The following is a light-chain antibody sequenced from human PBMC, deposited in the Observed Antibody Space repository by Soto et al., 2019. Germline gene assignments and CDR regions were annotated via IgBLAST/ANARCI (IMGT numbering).Light chain of an antibody. V-gene: IGKV3-20*01. CDR3: HQYDGSPIT. Sequence: EIVRTQSPATLSVSPGERATLSCRASQSVGRRYLAWYQQKPGQAPRLLISGVSKRATGIPDRFSGDGSGTDFTLTISRLEPEDFALYICHQYDGSPITFGQGTRLEIK. CDR2: GVS. J-gene: IGKJ5*01. CDR1: QSVGRRY.